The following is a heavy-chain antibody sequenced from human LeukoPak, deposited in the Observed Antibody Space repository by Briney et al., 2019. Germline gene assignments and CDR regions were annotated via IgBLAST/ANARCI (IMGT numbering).Heavy chain of an antibody. CDR1: GFTFDDYG. D-gene: IGHD1-26*01. CDR2: INWNGGST. J-gene: IGHJ6*03. CDR3: ARSVGALGGDYYYYMDV. V-gene: IGHV3-20*04. Sequence: GGSLRLSCAASGFTFDDYGMSWVRQAPGKGLEWVSGINWNGGSTGYADSVKGRFTISRDNAKNSLYLQMNSLRAEDTALYYCARSVGALGGDYYYYMDVWGKGTTVTVSS.